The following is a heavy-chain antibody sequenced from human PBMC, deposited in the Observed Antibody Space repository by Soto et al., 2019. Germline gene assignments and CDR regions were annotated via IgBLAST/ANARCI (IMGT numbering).Heavy chain of an antibody. Sequence: GGSLRLSCAASGFTFSSYGMHWVRQAPGKGLEWVAVISYDGSNKYYADSVKGRFTISRDNSKNTLYLQMNSLRAEDTAVYYCAKGGYCSSTSCYGMDVWGQGTTVTVSS. D-gene: IGHD2-2*03. V-gene: IGHV3-30*18. CDR1: GFTFSSYG. CDR3: AKGGYCSSTSCYGMDV. CDR2: ISYDGSNK. J-gene: IGHJ6*02.